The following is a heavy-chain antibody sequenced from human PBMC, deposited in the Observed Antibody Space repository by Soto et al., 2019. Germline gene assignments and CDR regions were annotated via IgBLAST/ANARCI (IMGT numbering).Heavy chain of an antibody. V-gene: IGHV4-34*01. CDR2: INHSGST. CDR3: ASRPYYDFWSGYYGDNWFDP. J-gene: IGHJ5*02. D-gene: IGHD3-3*01. Sequence: SETLSLTCAVYGGSFSGYYWSWIRQPPGKGLEWIGEINHSGSTNYNPSLKSRVTISVDTSKNQFSLKLSSVTAADTAVYYCASRPYYDFWSGYYGDNWFDPWGQGTLVTVSS. CDR1: GGSFSGYY.